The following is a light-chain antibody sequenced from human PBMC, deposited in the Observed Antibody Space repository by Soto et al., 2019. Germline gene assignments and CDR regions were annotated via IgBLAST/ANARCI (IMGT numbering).Light chain of an antibody. V-gene: IGKV1-5*03. CDR2: KAS. CDR3: QHYNTYSGT. CDR1: QSISSW. Sequence: DLQMTQSPSTLSASVGDRVTITCRASQSISSWLAWYQQKPGKAPKLLIYKASSLESGVPSRFSGSGSGAEFTLTISSLQPDDFATYYCQHYNTYSGTFGPGTEVDIK. J-gene: IGKJ3*01.